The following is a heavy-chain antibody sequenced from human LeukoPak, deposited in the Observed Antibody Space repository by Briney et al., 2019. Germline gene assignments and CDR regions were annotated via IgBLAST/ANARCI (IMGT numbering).Heavy chain of an antibody. CDR3: AKGYSSSWYEIDY. CDR2: IRYDGSNK. CDR1: GFTFSSYG. Sequence: PGGSLRLPCAASGFTFSSYGMHWVRQAPGKGLEWVAFIRYDGSNKYYADSVKGRFTISRDNSKNTLYLQMNSLRAEDTAVYYCAKGYSSSWYEIDYWGQGTLVTVSS. D-gene: IGHD6-13*01. J-gene: IGHJ4*02. V-gene: IGHV3-30*02.